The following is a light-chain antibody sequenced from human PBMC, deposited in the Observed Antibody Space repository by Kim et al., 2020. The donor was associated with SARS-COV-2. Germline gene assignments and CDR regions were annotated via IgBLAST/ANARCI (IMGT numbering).Light chain of an antibody. Sequence: VAPGQTASINCPERKVEDRHVAWYQQKAGQSPVLVVYQNYKRTAGIPERFSGSSSGNTATLTISETQSMDEAAYYCQAWDRTTVVFGGGTQLTVL. CDR3: QAWDRTTVV. CDR1: KVEDRH. CDR2: QNY. V-gene: IGLV3-1*01. J-gene: IGLJ7*01.